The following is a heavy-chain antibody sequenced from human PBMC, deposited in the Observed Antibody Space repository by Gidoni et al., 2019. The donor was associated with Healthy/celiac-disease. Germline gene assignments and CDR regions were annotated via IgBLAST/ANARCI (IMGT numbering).Heavy chain of an antibody. CDR2: ISSSSSYI. Sequence: EVQLVESGGGLVKPGGSLRLSCAASGFTFSSYSMNWVRQAPGKGLEWVSSISSSSSYIYYADSVKGRFTISRDNAKNSLYLQMNSLRAEDTAVYYCARDLGLSGSYAPLLCWGQGTLVTVSS. CDR1: GFTFSSYS. V-gene: IGHV3-21*01. CDR3: ARDLGLSGSYAPLLC. J-gene: IGHJ4*02. D-gene: IGHD1-26*01.